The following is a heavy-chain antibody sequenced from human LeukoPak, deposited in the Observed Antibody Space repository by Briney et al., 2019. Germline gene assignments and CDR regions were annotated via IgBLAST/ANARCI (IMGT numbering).Heavy chain of an antibody. CDR1: GVSISSYY. Sequence: SETLSLTCTVSGVSISSYYWSWIRQPPGKGLEGIGYIYDSGSTNYSPSLKSRVTMSVDTSKNQFSLKLSSVTAADTAVYYCARESGTLYAFDIWGQGTMVTVSS. J-gene: IGHJ3*02. CDR2: IYDSGST. D-gene: IGHD1-26*01. V-gene: IGHV4-59*01. CDR3: ARESGTLYAFDI.